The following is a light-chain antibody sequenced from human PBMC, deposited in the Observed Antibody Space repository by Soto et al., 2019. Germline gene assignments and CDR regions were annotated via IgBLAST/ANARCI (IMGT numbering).Light chain of an antibody. V-gene: IGLV1-47*01. Sequence: QSVLTQPPSASGTPGQRVTISGSGSSSNIGSNYVYWYQQLTGTAPKLLIYRNNQRPSGVPDRFSGSKSGTSASLAISGLRSEDEADYYCAAWGDSLSGVVFGGGTKLTVL. CDR2: RNN. CDR3: AAWGDSLSGVV. J-gene: IGLJ2*01. CDR1: SSNIGSNY.